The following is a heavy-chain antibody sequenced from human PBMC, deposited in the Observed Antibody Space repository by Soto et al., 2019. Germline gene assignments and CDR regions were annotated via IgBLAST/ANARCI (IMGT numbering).Heavy chain of an antibody. CDR3: ARLEPYYYGSGKD. Sequence: QLQLQESGPGLVKPSETLSLTCTVSGGSISSSSNYWGWIRQPPGKGLEWIGSIYYSGSTFYNPSLKSRVTISVDTSKNQFSMKLSSVTAADTAVYFCARLEPYYYGSGKDWGQGALVTVSS. V-gene: IGHV4-39*01. J-gene: IGHJ4*02. CDR2: IYYSGST. CDR1: GGSISSSSNY. D-gene: IGHD3-10*01.